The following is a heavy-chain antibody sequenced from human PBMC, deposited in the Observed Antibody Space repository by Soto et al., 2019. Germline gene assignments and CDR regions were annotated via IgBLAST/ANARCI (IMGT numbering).Heavy chain of an antibody. J-gene: IGHJ3*02. CDR3: ARDRRYSSSSDRNAFDI. CDR1: GFTFGSYS. Sequence: PGGSLRLSCAASGFTFGSYSLNWVRQAPGKGLEWVSYIISSSSTIYYADSVKGRFTISRDNAKNSLYLQMNSLRAEDTAVYYCARDRRYSSSSDRNAFDIWGQGTMVTVSS. V-gene: IGHV3-48*01. D-gene: IGHD6-6*01. CDR2: IISSSSTI.